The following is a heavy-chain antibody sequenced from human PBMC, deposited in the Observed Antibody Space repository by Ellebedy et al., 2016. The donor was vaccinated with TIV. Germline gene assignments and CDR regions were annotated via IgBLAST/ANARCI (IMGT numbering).Heavy chain of an antibody. CDR3: ARRAAATPSLY. J-gene: IGHJ4*02. CDR1: GGSFSGYY. D-gene: IGHD2-15*01. CDR2: LNHSGST. V-gene: IGHV4-34*01. Sequence: MPSETLSLTCAVYGGSFSGYYWSWIRQPPGKGLEWSGELNHSGSTNYNPSLKRRVTISIDTSKNQFSLKLTSVTAADTAVYYCARRAAATPSLYWGQGTLVTVSS.